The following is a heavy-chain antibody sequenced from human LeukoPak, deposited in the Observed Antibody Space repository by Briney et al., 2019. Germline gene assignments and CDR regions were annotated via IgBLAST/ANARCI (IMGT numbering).Heavy chain of an antibody. CDR2: IYWNNGVV. CDR3: TSDIQPGGADV. Sequence: GGSLRLSCTASRFTPNGHALHWVRQAPGEGLEWVAGIYWNNGVVDYADSVKGRFTISRDIAKRSVYLQMDSLRTEDTALYYCTSDIQPGGADVWGPGTTVTVSS. D-gene: IGHD3-16*01. CDR1: RFTPNGHA. J-gene: IGHJ6*02. V-gene: IGHV3-9*02.